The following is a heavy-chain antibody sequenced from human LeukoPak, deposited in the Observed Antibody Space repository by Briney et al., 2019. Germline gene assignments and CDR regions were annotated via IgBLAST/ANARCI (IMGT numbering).Heavy chain of an antibody. CDR2: INSDGSIT. Sequence: GGSLRLSCAASGFTFSRYWMHWVRQAPGKGLVWVSRINSDGSITDYADSVKGRFTISRDNSKNTLYLQMNSLRAEDTAVYYCARGGGRFLEWFFDYWGQGTLVTVSS. CDR3: ARGGGRFLEWFFDY. V-gene: IGHV3-74*01. CDR1: GFTFSRYW. J-gene: IGHJ4*02. D-gene: IGHD3-3*01.